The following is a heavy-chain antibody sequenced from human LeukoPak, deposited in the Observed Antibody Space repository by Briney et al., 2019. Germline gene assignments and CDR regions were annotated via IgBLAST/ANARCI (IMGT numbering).Heavy chain of an antibody. CDR1: GYTFTDYS. V-gene: IGHV1-2*02. CDR3: ARVFHRVYFDL. J-gene: IGHJ2*01. CDR2: INPNSGGT. Sequence: GASVKVSCKASGYTFTDYSMHWVRQAPGQGLEWMGWINPNSGGTNYAQKFQGRVTMTRDTSISTAYMELSRLRSDDTAEYYCARVFHRVYFDLWGRGTLVTVSS.